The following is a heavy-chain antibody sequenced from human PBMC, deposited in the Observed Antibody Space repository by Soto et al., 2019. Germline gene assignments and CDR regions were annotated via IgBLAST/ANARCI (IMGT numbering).Heavy chain of an antibody. V-gene: IGHV4-31*03. J-gene: IGHJ4*02. D-gene: IGHD2-15*01. CDR3: ARRVVAATHFDY. CDR2: IYYSGST. Sequence: QVQLQESGPGLVKPSQTLSLTCTVSGGSISSGGYYWSWIRQHPGQGLEWIGYIYYSGSTYYNPSLKSRVTISVDTSKNQFSLKLSSVTAADTAVYYCARRVVAATHFDYWGQGTLVTVSS. CDR1: GGSISSGGYY.